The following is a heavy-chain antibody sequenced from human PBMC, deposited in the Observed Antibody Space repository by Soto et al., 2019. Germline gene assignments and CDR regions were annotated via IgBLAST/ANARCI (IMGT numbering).Heavy chain of an antibody. D-gene: IGHD2-21*01. CDR3: TTDVWPYFQSDY. J-gene: IGHJ4*02. CDR2: IKSKTDGGTT. Sequence: EVQLVESGGGLVKPGGSLRLSCAASGLTFSNAWTNWVRQAPGKGLEWVGRIKSKTDGGTTDYAAPVKGRFTISRDDSKNTLYLQMNSLKIDDTGVYYCTTDVWPYFQSDYWGQGTLVTVSP. V-gene: IGHV3-15*07. CDR1: GLTFSNAW.